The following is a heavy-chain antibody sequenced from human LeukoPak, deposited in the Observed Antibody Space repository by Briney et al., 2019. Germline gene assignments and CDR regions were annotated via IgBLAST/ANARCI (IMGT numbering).Heavy chain of an antibody. J-gene: IGHJ4*02. V-gene: IGHV1-2*02. CDR2: ISPNSGGT. Sequence: ASVKVSCKASGYTFTVYYMHWVRQAPGQGLEWMGWISPNSGGTKYAQKFQDRVTMTRDTSITTAYMELSRLRSDDTAVYYCARGGYSGYDISDYWGQGALVTVSS. CDR1: GYTFTVYY. D-gene: IGHD5-12*01. CDR3: ARGGYSGYDISDY.